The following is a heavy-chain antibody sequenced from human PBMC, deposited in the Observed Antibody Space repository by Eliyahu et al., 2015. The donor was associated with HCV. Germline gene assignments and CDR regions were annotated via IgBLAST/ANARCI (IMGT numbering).Heavy chain of an antibody. Sequence: QVQLQESGPGLVKPSQTLSLTCTXSXGSISSGGXYWSWIRQHPGKGLEWIGYIYYSGSTYYNPSLKSRVTISVDTSKNQFSLKLSSVTAADTAVYYCARDLGYDILTGYYNNAFDIWGQGTMVTVSS. V-gene: IGHV4-31*03. CDR1: XGSISSGGXY. CDR2: IYYSGST. D-gene: IGHD3-9*01. CDR3: ARDLGYDILTGYYNNAFDI. J-gene: IGHJ3*02.